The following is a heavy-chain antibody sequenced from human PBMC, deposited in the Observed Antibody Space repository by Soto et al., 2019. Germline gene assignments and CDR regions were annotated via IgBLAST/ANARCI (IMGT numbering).Heavy chain of an antibody. CDR3: AREIISTGDYYYYGMDV. V-gene: IGHV4-4*07. CDR2: IYTSAST. D-gene: IGHD7-27*01. Sequence: SETLSLTCTVSGGSISSYYWSWIRQPAGKGLEWIGRIYTSASTNYNPSLKSRVTMSVDTSKNQFSLKLSSVTAADTAVYYCAREIISTGDYYYYGMDVWGQGTTVTVSS. J-gene: IGHJ6*02. CDR1: GGSISSYY.